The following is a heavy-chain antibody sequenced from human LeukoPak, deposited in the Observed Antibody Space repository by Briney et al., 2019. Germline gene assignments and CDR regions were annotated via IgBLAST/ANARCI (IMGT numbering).Heavy chain of an antibody. CDR2: INPNSGDT. Sequence: ASVKVSCKASGYTFTGYHMHWVRQAPGQGLEWMGWINPNSGDTNYALKFQGRVTMTRDTSISTAYMDLSRLRSDDTAVYYCARGVEGYSGYDAFDYWGQGTLVTVSS. CDR1: GYTFTGYH. V-gene: IGHV1-2*02. J-gene: IGHJ4*02. D-gene: IGHD5-12*01. CDR3: ARGVEGYSGYDAFDY.